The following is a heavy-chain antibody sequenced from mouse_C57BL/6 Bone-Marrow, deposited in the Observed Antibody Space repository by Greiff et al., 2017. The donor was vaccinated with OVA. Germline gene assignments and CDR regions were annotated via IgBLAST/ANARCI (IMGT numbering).Heavy chain of an antibody. CDR1: GYTFTSYG. J-gene: IGHJ2*01. D-gene: IGHD1-1*01. CDR3: ARSYHAVDY. CDR2: IYPRDGST. V-gene: IGHV1-85*01. Sequence: QVQLQQSGAELARPGASVKLSCKASGYTFTSYGISWVKQRTGQGLEWIGWIYPRDGSTKYNEKFKGKATLTVDTSSSTAYMELHSLTSEDSAVYFCARSYHAVDYWGQGTTLTVSS.